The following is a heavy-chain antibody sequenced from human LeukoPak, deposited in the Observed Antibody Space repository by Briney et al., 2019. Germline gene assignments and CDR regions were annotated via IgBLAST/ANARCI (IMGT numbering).Heavy chain of an antibody. V-gene: IGHV4-4*02. J-gene: IGHJ6*02. CDR1: GGSITTTNY. CDR3: ARDASVGYSYGRDYYYYYGMDV. Sequence: SETLSLTCGVSGGSITTTNYWSWVRQPPGGGLEWIGEVSLAGRTRYNPSLKNRVNISIDESKNHLYLNLASVTAADTAVYYCARDASVGYSYGRDYYYYYGMDVWGQGTTVTVSS. CDR2: VSLAGRT. D-gene: IGHD5-18*01.